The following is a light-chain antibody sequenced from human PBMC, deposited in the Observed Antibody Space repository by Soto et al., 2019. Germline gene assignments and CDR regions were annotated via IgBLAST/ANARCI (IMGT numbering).Light chain of an antibody. J-gene: IGLJ3*02. Sequence: QSALTQPASVSGSPGQSITMSCTGTSNDIGYYDYVSWYQQHPDKSPKLIIYGVSNRPSGVSNRFSGSKSGNTASLTISGLQAEDEAEFYCSAYTMNMKIVFGGGNKLTVL. CDR2: GVS. CDR3: SAYTMNMKIV. V-gene: IGLV2-14*01. CDR1: SNDIGYYDY.